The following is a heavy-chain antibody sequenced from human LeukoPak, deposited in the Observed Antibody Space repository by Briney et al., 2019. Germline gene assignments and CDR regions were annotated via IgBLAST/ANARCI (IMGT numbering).Heavy chain of an antibody. J-gene: IGHJ4*01. V-gene: IGHV4-59*12. D-gene: IGHD6-13*01. CDR2: IYYSGST. CDR1: GGSLNSYY. CDR3: ARGLYSSSWYGIDY. Sequence: PSETLSLTCTVSGGSLNSYYWSWIRQSPGKGLEWIGYIYYSGSTNYNPSLRSRVTISVDTSKNQFSLKLSSVTAADTAVYYCARGLYSSSWYGIDYWGHGTLVTVSS.